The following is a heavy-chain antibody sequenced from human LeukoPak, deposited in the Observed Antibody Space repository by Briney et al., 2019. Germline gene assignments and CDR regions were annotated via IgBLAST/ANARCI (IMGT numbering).Heavy chain of an antibody. V-gene: IGHV3-20*04. CDR3: ARDALVVVAATVDY. CDR1: GFTFSSYG. Sequence: PGRSLRLSCAASGFTFSSYGMSWVRQAPGKGLEWVSGINWNGGSTGYADSVKGRFTISRDNAKNSLYLQMNSLRAEDTALYYCARDALVVVAATVDYWGQGTLVTVSS. J-gene: IGHJ4*02. CDR2: INWNGGST. D-gene: IGHD2-15*01.